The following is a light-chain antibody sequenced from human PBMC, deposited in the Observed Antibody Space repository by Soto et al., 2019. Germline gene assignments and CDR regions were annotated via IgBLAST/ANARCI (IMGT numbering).Light chain of an antibody. Sequence: EIVMTQSPATLSVSPGERATLSCRASQSVSSNLAWYQQKPGQAPRLLIYGASTRATGIPARFSGSGSGTEFTLTLSRLPSEDFAIYFCQQYNNWPPDRTFGQGTKVEIK. CDR2: GAS. V-gene: IGKV3-15*01. J-gene: IGKJ1*01. CDR3: QQYNNWPPDRT. CDR1: QSVSSN.